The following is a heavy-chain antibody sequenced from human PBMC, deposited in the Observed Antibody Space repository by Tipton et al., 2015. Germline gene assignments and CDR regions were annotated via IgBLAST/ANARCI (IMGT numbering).Heavy chain of an antibody. CDR2: INHSGST. D-gene: IGHD1-1*01. Sequence: TLSLTCTVSGGSISRYYWSWIRQPPGKGLEWIGEINHSGSTNYNPSLKSRVTISVDTSKNQFSLKLSSVTAADTALYYCARGPWKTFDYWGQGTLVTVSS. J-gene: IGHJ4*02. CDR1: GGSISRYY. CDR3: ARGPWKTFDY. V-gene: IGHV4-34*01.